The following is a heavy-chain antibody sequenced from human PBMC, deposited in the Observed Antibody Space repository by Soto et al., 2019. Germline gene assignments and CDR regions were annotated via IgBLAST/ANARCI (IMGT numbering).Heavy chain of an antibody. J-gene: IGHJ4*02. Sequence: PGGSLRLSCAACGFTFSSYAMSWVRQAPGKGLEWVSAISGSGGSTYYADSVKGRFTISRDNSKNTLYLQMNSLRAEDTAVYYCAKDRRIQLWSDYWGQGTLVTVSS. CDR3: AKDRRIQLWSDY. D-gene: IGHD5-18*01. V-gene: IGHV3-23*01. CDR2: ISGSGGST. CDR1: GFTFSSYA.